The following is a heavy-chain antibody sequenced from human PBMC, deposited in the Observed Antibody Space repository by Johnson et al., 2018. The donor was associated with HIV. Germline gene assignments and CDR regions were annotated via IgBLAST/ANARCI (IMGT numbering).Heavy chain of an antibody. J-gene: IGHJ3*02. CDR2: ISSNGGST. CDR1: GFTFSSYA. Sequence: VQLVESGGGLVQPGGSLRLSCAASGFTFSSYAMHWVRQAPGKGLAYVSAISSNGGSTYSANSVKGRFTISRDNSKNTLYLQMGSLRAEDMAVYYCAREGLIVGATLGAFDIWGQGTMVTVSS. D-gene: IGHD1-26*01. V-gene: IGHV3-64*01. CDR3: AREGLIVGATLGAFDI.